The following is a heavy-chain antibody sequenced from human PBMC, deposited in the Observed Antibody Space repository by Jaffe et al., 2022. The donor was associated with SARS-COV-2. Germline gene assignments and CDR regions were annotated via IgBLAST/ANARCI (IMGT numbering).Heavy chain of an antibody. J-gene: IGHJ4*02. D-gene: IGHD6-6*01. CDR2: ILSNGGT. Sequence: HLQLQESGPGLVKPSETLSLTCNVSGDSINFNDNYWGWIRQPPGKGLEWIATILSNGGTDYNPSLKSRLFTSVDTSKNQFSMMLTSVTAADTAVYYCARRLFSSSTFDYWGQGALVTVSS. V-gene: IGHV4-39*01. CDR1: GDSINFNDNY. CDR3: ARRLFSSSTFDY.